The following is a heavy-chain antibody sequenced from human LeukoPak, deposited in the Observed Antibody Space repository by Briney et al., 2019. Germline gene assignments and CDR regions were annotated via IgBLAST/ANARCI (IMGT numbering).Heavy chain of an antibody. CDR3: ARGAGRGDGYNFGY. J-gene: IGHJ4*02. Sequence: GESMTLSCAASGFTLDSYSMTWVRQAPGNGLEWVAYIKPDGSDTYYVDSVKGRFTISTDTATNSTYMQMTSMRAEDTALYYCARGAGRGDGYNFGYWGQGTLVTVSS. D-gene: IGHD5-24*01. CDR1: GFTLDSYS. CDR2: IKPDGSDT. V-gene: IGHV3-7*01.